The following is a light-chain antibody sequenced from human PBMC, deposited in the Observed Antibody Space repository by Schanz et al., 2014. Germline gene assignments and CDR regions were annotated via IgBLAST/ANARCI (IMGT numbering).Light chain of an antibody. CDR1: QSVSSSY. Sequence: EIVLTQSPGTLSLSPGERATLSCRASQSVSSSYLAWYQQKPGQAPRLLIYDASTRATGIPARFSGSGSGTDFTLTIDSLEPEDFAVYFCQQRANWPRTFGQGTKVEIK. V-gene: IGKV3D-20*02. CDR3: QQRANWPRT. J-gene: IGKJ1*01. CDR2: DAS.